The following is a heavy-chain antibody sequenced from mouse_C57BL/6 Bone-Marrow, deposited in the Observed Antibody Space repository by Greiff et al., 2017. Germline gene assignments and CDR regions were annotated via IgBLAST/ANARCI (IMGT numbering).Heavy chain of an antibody. CDR2: IWGVGST. Sequence: QVQLQQSGPGLVAPSQSLSITCTVSGFSLTSYGVDWVRQSPGKGLEWLGVIWGVGSTNYNSAIKSRLSISKDNSKSQVFLKMNSLQTYDTAMYYCATRYREFYAMDYWGQGTSVTVSS. J-gene: IGHJ4*01. V-gene: IGHV2-6*01. CDR3: ATRYREFYAMDY. CDR1: GFSLTSYG. D-gene: IGHD2-14*01.